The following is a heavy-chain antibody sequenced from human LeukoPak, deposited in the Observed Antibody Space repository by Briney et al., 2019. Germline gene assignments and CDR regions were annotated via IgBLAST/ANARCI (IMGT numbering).Heavy chain of an antibody. CDR2: IYTSGST. J-gene: IGHJ6*02. V-gene: IGHV4-4*07. D-gene: IGHD3-22*01. CDR3: ARDSRHYGSSGYYYYYGMDV. CDR1: GGSLSSYY. Sequence: SETLSLTCTVSGGSLSSYYWSWIRQPAGKGLEWIGRIYTSGSTNYNPSLKSRVTMSVDTSKNQFSLKLSSVTAADTAVYYCARDSRHYGSSGYYYYYGMDVWGQGTTVTVSS.